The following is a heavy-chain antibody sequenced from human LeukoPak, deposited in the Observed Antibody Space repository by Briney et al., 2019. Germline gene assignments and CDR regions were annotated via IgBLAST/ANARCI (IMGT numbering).Heavy chain of an antibody. D-gene: IGHD4-17*01. J-gene: IGHJ4*02. CDR1: GYTFTGYY. CDR3: ARNYGDYVFYDY. Sequence: GASVKVSCKASGYTFTGYYMHWVRQAPGQGLEWMGWINPNSGGTNYAQKFQGRVTMTRDTSTSTAYMELSRLRSDDTAAYYCARNYGDYVFYDYWGQGTLVTVSS. V-gene: IGHV1-2*02. CDR2: INPNSGGT.